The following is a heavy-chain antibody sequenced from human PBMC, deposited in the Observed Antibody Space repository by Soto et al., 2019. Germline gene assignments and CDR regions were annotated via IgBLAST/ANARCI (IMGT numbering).Heavy chain of an antibody. Sequence: SLRVSCEASGFTFVSYWMTWVRQAGGKGLEWVAIIKKDGSEVYYVDSVKGRLTISRDNAKDALYLQMNDLRGEDRAVYYSAGRSGWLIDYWGRGTLVTVSS. V-gene: IGHV3-7*03. CDR3: AGRSGWLIDY. D-gene: IGHD6-19*01. CDR1: GFTFVSYW. CDR2: IKKDGSEV. J-gene: IGHJ4*02.